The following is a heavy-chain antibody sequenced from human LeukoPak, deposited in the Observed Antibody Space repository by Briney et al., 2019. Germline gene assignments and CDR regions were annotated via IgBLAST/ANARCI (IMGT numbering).Heavy chain of an antibody. J-gene: IGHJ5*02. CDR3: ARGIRGVMGNWFDP. Sequence: SETLSLTCTVSGGSISSSSYYWGWIRQPPGKGLEWIGSIYYSGSTYYNPSLKSRVTISVDTSKNQFSLKLSSVTAADTAVYYCARGIRGVMGNWFDPGGQGTLVTVSS. V-gene: IGHV4-39*07. CDR2: IYYSGST. D-gene: IGHD3-10*01. CDR1: GGSISSSSYY.